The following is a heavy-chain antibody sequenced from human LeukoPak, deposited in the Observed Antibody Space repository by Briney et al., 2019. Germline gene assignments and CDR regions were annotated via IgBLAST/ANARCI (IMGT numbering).Heavy chain of an antibody. J-gene: IGHJ4*02. V-gene: IGHV3-30*04. D-gene: IGHD3-10*01. CDR2: VSYDGSNK. CDR3: AKGQFLWFGELFSGKDY. Sequence: GGSLRLSCAASGFTFSSYAMHWVRQAPGKGLEGVAVVSYDGSNKYYADSVKGRFTISRDNSKNTLYLQMNSLRAEDTAVYYCAKGQFLWFGELFSGKDYWGQGTLVTVSS. CDR1: GFTFSSYA.